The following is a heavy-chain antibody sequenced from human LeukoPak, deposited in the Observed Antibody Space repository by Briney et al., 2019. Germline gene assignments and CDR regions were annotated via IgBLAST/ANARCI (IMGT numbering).Heavy chain of an antibody. CDR1: GGTFSSYA. V-gene: IGHV1-69*13. CDR3: ATGDGNMVRGVITPPRKYYFDY. J-gene: IGHJ4*02. D-gene: IGHD3-10*01. CDR2: IIPIFGTA. Sequence: SVKVSCKASGGTFSSYAISWVRQAPGQGLEWMGGIIPIFGTANYAQKFQGRVTITADESTSTAYTELSSLGSEDTAVYYCATGDGNMVRGVITPPRKYYFDYWGQGTLVTVSS.